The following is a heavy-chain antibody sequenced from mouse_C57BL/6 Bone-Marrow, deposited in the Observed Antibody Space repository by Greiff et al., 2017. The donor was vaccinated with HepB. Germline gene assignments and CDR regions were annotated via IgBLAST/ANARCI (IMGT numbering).Heavy chain of an antibody. V-gene: IGHV3-6*01. CDR2: ISYDGSN. CDR3: ARDGVYFDY. Sequence: DVQLQESGPGLVKPSQSLSLTCSVTGYSITSGYYWNWIRQFPGNKLEWMGYISYDGSNNYNPSLKNRISITRDTSKNQFFLKLNSVTTEDTATYYCARDGVYFDYWGQGTTLTVSS. CDR1: GYSITSGYY. J-gene: IGHJ2*01.